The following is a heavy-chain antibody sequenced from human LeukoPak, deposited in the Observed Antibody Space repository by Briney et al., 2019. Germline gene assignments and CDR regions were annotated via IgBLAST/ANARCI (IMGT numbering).Heavy chain of an antibody. Sequence: GGSLRLSCAASGFTFSSYSMNWVRQAPGKGLEWVSCISSSSSYLYYADSVKGRFTISRDNAKSSLYLQMNSLRAEDTAVYYCARAPGGDSSGGPESFDYWGQGTLVTVSS. CDR2: ISSSSSYL. D-gene: IGHD3-22*01. J-gene: IGHJ4*02. CDR1: GFTFSSYS. V-gene: IGHV3-21*01. CDR3: ARAPGGDSSGGPESFDY.